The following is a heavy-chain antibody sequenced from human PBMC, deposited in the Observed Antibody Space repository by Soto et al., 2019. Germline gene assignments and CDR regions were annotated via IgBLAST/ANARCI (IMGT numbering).Heavy chain of an antibody. CDR2: INPSGGST. D-gene: IGHD3-16*01. CDR1: GYTFTSYY. Sequence: QVQLVQSGAEVKKPGASVKVSCKASGYTFTSYYMHWVRQAPGQGLEWMGIINPSGGSTSYAQKFQGRVTMTRDTSTSTVYMELSSLRYEDTAVYYCARDFGDYAGLDYWGQGTLVTVSS. CDR3: ARDFGDYAGLDY. J-gene: IGHJ4*02. V-gene: IGHV1-46*03.